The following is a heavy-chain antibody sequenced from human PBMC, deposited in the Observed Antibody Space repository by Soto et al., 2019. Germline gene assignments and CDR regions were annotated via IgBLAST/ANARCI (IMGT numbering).Heavy chain of an antibody. V-gene: IGHV1-69*06. D-gene: IGHD6-19*01. Sequence: QEQLVQSGAEVKKPGSSVKVSCKVSGGTFSTYAISWVRQAPGKGLEWMGGIIPIFNTAKYAQKFQGRVTITADKSTSTAHMELSSLRSEDTAVYYCARQMVNSGWYYGNWFDPWGQGTLVTVSS. CDR1: GGTFSTYA. CDR3: ARQMVNSGWYYGNWFDP. J-gene: IGHJ5*02. CDR2: IIPIFNTA.